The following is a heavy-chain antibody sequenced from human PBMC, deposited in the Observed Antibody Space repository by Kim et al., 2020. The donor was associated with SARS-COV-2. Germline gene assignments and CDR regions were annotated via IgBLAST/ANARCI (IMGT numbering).Heavy chain of an antibody. V-gene: IGHV6-1*01. D-gene: IGHD3-10*01. J-gene: IGHJ6*02. Sequence: AVPVKSRITINPDTSKNQFSLQLNSVTPEDTAVYYCAREIRGYYYYGMDVWGQGTTVTVSS. CDR3: AREIRGYYYYGMDV.